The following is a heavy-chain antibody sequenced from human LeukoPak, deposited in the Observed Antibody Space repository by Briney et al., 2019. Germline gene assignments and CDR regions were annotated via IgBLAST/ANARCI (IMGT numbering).Heavy chain of an antibody. D-gene: IGHD2-2*01. CDR1: GYTFTSYG. CDR2: ISAYNGDT. CDR3: ARAGGPPYCSITSCYVALDAFDI. V-gene: IGHV1-18*01. J-gene: IGHJ3*02. Sequence: ASVKVSCKASGYTFTSYGISWVRQAPGQGLEWMGWISAYNGDTTYAQKLQGRVTMTTDTSTSTAYMELRSLRSDDTAVYYCARAGGPPYCSITSCYVALDAFDIWGQGTVVTVSS.